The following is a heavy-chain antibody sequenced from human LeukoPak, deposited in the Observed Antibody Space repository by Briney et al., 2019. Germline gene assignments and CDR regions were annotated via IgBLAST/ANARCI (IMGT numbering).Heavy chain of an antibody. J-gene: IGHJ4*02. CDR1: GGSISSYY. D-gene: IGHD3-3*01. CDR3: AREPGHYDFWSGYYFDY. Sequence: PSETLSLACTVSGGSISSYYWSWIRQPAGKGLEWIGRIYTSGSTNYNPSLKSRVTMSVDTSKNQFSLKLSSVTAADTAVYYCAREPGHYDFWSGYYFDYWGQGTLVTVSS. V-gene: IGHV4-4*07. CDR2: IYTSGST.